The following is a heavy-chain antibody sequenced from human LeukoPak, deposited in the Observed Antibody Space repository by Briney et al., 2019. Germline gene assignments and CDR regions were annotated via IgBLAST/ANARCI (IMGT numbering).Heavy chain of an antibody. J-gene: IGHJ6*03. D-gene: IGHD6-13*01. CDR3: ARGYSSSWPSRDYYYYYMDV. CDR2: IYTSGST. V-gene: IGHV4-4*07. Sequence: SETLSLTCTVSGGSISSYYWSWIRQPAGKGLEWIGRIYTSGSTNYNPSLKSRVTISVDKSKNQFSLKLSSVTAADTAVCYCARGYSSSWPSRDYYYYYMDVWGKGTTVTVSS. CDR1: GGSISSYY.